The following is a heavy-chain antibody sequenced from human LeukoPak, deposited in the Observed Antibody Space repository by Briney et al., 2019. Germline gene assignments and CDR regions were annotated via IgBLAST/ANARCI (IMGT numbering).Heavy chain of an antibody. D-gene: IGHD2-15*01. Sequence: PSETLSLTCDVSGYSISSGYYWGWIRQPPGKGLEWIGSIYPSGSTYNNPSLKSRVTISVDTSKNQFSLKLSSVTAADTAMYYCARDCSGGSCYAFDIRGQGTMVIVSS. J-gene: IGHJ3*02. CDR2: IYPSGST. CDR3: ARDCSGGSCYAFDI. CDR1: GYSISSGYY. V-gene: IGHV4-38-2*02.